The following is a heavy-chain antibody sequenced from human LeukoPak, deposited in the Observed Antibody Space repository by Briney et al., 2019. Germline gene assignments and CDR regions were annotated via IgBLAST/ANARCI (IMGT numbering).Heavy chain of an antibody. CDR3: ARGGYGSGLNFDY. V-gene: IGHV1-69*06. CDR1: GYTFTSYY. CDR2: IIPIFGTA. D-gene: IGHD3-10*01. Sequence: GASVKVSCKASGYTFTSYYMHWVRQAPGQGLEWMGGIIPIFGTANYAQKFQGRVTITADKSTSTAYMELSSLRSEDTAVYYCARGGYGSGLNFDYWGQGTLVTVSS. J-gene: IGHJ4*02.